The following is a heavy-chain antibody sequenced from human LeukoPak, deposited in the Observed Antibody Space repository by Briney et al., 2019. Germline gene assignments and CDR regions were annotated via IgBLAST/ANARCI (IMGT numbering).Heavy chain of an antibody. D-gene: IGHD3-10*01. CDR3: ASGTHSTEFDP. CDR2: SYCGST. V-gene: IGHV4-39*01. Sequence: PSETLSLTCTVSGGSLSSSSYYWGWIRQPPGKGLEWIGSSYCGSTYYNPSLKSRVTISVDTSKNQFSLKLSSVTAADTAEYYCASGTHSTEFDPWGQGTLVTVSS. CDR1: GGSLSSSSYY. J-gene: IGHJ5*02.